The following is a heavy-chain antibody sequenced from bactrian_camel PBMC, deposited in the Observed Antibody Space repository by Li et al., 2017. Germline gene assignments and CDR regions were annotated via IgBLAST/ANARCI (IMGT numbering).Heavy chain of an antibody. CDR2: IDWDGRT. V-gene: IGHV3S53*01. Sequence: HVQLVESGGGSAQAGGSLRLSCVFDDDYTVSNCCSGWYREAPGKEREAVAAIDWDGRTTCGDAVKGRFTVSKDNHARAVYLQMDGLIPADTAMYVCAAATSCGTIGQRGRALRAEGRGTQVTVS. J-gene: IGHJ4*01. CDR1: DYTVSNCC. D-gene: IGHD4*01.